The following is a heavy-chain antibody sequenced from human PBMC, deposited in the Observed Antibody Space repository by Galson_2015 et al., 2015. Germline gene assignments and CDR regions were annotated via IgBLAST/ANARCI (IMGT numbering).Heavy chain of an antibody. J-gene: IGHJ4*02. CDR2: INAGNGNA. V-gene: IGHV1-3*01. CDR1: GYTFTSYP. CDR3: ARSSVVDPPVDC. Sequence: SVKVSCKASGYTFTSYPMHWVRQAPGQRLEWMGWINAGNGNAIYSQKFQGRVTITRDTSASTAYMELSSLRSEDTAVYYCARSSVVDPPVDCGGQGPLAVVSS. D-gene: IGHD2-15*01.